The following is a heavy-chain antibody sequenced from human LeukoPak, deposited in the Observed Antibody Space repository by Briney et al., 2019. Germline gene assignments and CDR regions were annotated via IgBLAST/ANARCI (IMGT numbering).Heavy chain of an antibody. Sequence: GGSLRLSCAASGFTFSSYAMSWVRQAPGKGLEWVSAISGSGGSTYYADSVKGRSTISRDNSKNTLYLQMNSLRAEDTAVYYCARDQKYCSGGSCYGRYYYYYGMDVWGQGTTVTVSS. J-gene: IGHJ6*02. D-gene: IGHD2-15*01. CDR3: ARDQKYCSGGSCYGRYYYYYGMDV. V-gene: IGHV3-23*01. CDR1: GFTFSSYA. CDR2: ISGSGGST.